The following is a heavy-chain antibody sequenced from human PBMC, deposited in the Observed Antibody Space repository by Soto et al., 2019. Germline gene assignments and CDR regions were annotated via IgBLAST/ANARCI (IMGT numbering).Heavy chain of an antibody. J-gene: IGHJ6*02. D-gene: IGHD6-13*01. CDR1: GYTFTSYD. V-gene: IGHV1-8*01. Sequence: QVQLVQSGAEVKKSGASVKVSCKASGYTFTSYDINWVRQATGQGLEWMGWMNPNSGNTGYAQKFQGRVTMTRNTSISTAYMELSSLRSEDTAVYYCARAAAGYYYYGMDVWGQGTTVTVSS. CDR3: ARAAAGYYYYGMDV. CDR2: MNPNSGNT.